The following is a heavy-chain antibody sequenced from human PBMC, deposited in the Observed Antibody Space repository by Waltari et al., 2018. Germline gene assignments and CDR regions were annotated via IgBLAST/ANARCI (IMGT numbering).Heavy chain of an antibody. CDR3: ARFYCSGGSCYSYYFDY. J-gene: IGHJ4*02. CDR2: MNPNIGNT. CDR1: GYTFTSYD. V-gene: IGHV1-8*03. Sequence: QVQLVQSGAEVKKPGASVKVSCKASGYTFTSYDINWVRQATGQGLEGMGWMNPNIGNTGYAQKFQGRVTITRNTSISTAYMELSSLRSEDTAVYYCARFYCSGGSCYSYYFDYWGQGTLVTVSS. D-gene: IGHD2-15*01.